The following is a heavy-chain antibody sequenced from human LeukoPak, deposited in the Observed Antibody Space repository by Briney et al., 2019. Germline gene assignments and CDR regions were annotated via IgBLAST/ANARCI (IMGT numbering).Heavy chain of an antibody. Sequence: PSETLSLTCTVSGGSISSYYWSWIRQPPGKGLEWIGYIYYSGSTNYNPSFKSRVTISVDTSKNQFSLKLSSVTAADTAVYYCARSRSYYGSGSYYNGDFDYWGQGTLVTVSS. CDR2: IYYSGST. D-gene: IGHD3-10*01. J-gene: IGHJ4*02. CDR1: GGSISSYY. V-gene: IGHV4-59*01. CDR3: ARSRSYYGSGSYYNGDFDY.